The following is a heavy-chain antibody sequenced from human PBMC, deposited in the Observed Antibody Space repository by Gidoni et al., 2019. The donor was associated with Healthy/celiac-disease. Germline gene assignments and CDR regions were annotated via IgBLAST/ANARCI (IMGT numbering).Heavy chain of an antibody. Sequence: EVQLVESGGGVVQPGGSLRLAWAASGFTFDDYAMHWVRQAPGKGLEWVSLISWDGGSTYYADSVKGRFTISRDNSKNSLYLQMNSLRTEDTALYYCAKDISGSGNNYFDYWGQGTLVTVSS. D-gene: IGHD3-10*01. CDR2: ISWDGGST. CDR1: GFTFDDYA. V-gene: IGHV3-43*02. CDR3: AKDISGSGNNYFDY. J-gene: IGHJ4*02.